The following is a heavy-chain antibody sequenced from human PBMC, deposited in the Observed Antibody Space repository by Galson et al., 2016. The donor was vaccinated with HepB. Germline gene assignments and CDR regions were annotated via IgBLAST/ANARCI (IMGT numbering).Heavy chain of an antibody. D-gene: IGHD3-3*01. J-gene: IGHJ4*02. CDR3: ARDRDFPDGHPDPFDC. Sequence: SLRLSCAASGFTSSRFWMSWVRQAPGKGLEWVANIKQDGSEKHYADSVKGLFTISRDNANQSVYLQMNRLRAEDTAIYYCARDRDFPDGHPDPFDCWGQGTVVTVS. V-gene: IGHV3-7*03. CDR1: GFTSSRFW. CDR2: IKQDGSEK.